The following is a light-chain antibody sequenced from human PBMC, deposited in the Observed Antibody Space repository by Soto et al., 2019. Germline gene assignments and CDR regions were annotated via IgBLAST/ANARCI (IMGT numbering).Light chain of an antibody. CDR2: DAS. CDR1: QSVSKY. CDR3: QQRSNWPVT. Sequence: EIVLTQSPATLSLSPGEKATLSCRASQSVSKYFAWYQQKPSQAPRLLIYDASSRATGIPARFSGSGSGTEFTLTISSLEPEDFAVYYCQQRSNWPVTFGQGTRVDIK. V-gene: IGKV3-11*01. J-gene: IGKJ1*01.